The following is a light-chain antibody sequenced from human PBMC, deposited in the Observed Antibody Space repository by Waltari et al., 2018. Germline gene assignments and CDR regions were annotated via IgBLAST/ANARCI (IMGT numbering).Light chain of an antibody. J-gene: IGKJ1*01. Sequence: EIVLTKSPDTPSLSPRERATPSCRASQTVKNNYLSWFQHKHGQAPRLLFFGASNRATGIPDRFTVSGSGTDFTLTISRLEPEDFAVYYCQQYGNSPWTFGPGTRVEIK. V-gene: IGKV3-20*01. CDR3: QQYGNSPWT. CDR1: QTVKNNY. CDR2: GAS.